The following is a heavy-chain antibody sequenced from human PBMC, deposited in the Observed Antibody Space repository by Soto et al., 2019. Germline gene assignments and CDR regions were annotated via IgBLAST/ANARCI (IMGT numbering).Heavy chain of an antibody. J-gene: IGHJ6*02. CDR3: STEGLWFGDPLYYYYGMDV. D-gene: IGHD3-10*01. CDR2: IKSKTDGGTI. V-gene: IGHV3-15*01. Sequence: EVQLVESGGDLVKPGGALRLSCAASGFSFSKTWMTWVRQAPGKGLECVGRIKSKTDGGTIDYAAPVKGRFTISRDDSINTLYLQMNSLKTEDTAVYYCSTEGLWFGDPLYYYYGMDVWGQGTTVTVSS. CDR1: GFSFSKTW.